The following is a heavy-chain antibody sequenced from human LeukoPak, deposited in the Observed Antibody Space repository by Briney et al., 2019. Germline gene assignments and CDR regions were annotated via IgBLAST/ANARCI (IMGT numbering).Heavy chain of an antibody. CDR1: GYTFTSYA. CDR3: ARDPSGSYPGGVWFDP. CDR2: INAGNGNT. J-gene: IGHJ5*02. Sequence: GASVKASCKASGYTFTSYAMHWVRQAPGQRLEWMGWINAGNGNTKYSQKFQGRVTITRDTSASTAYMELSSLRSEDTAVYYCARDPSGSYPGGVWFDPWGQGTLVTVSS. D-gene: IGHD1-26*01. V-gene: IGHV1-3*01.